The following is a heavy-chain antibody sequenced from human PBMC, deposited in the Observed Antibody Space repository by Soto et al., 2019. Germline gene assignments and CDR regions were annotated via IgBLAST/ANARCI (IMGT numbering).Heavy chain of an antibody. V-gene: IGHV4-31*03. CDR3: ARGGVYCSGGSCYEGAYYYYGMDV. D-gene: IGHD2-15*01. Sequence: SETLSLTCTVSGGSISSGGYYWSWIRQHPGKGLEWIGYIYYSGSTYYNPSLKSRVTISVDTSKNQFSLKLSSVTAADTAVYYCARGGVYCSGGSCYEGAYYYYGMDVWGQGTTVTVYS. J-gene: IGHJ6*02. CDR2: IYYSGST. CDR1: GGSISSGGYY.